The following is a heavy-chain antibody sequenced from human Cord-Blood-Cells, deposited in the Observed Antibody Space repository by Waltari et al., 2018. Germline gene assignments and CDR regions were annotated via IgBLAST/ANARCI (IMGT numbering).Heavy chain of an antibody. Sequence: EVQLLESGGGLVQPGGSLRPSCAASGFPFRSYAMSWVRQAPGRGLGWVSAISGSGGSTYYADSVKGRFTISRDNSKNTLYLQMNSLRAEDTAVYYCAKDGGSYGRFDYWGQGTLVTVSS. CDR2: ISGSGGST. CDR3: AKDGGSYGRFDY. J-gene: IGHJ4*02. V-gene: IGHV3-23*01. CDR1: GFPFRSYA. D-gene: IGHD5-18*01.